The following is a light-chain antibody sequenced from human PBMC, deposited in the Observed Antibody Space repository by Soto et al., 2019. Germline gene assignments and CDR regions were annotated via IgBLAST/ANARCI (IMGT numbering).Light chain of an antibody. V-gene: IGKV3-15*01. CDR2: NAS. CDR3: QQYHMWPVYT. CDR1: DSIGTN. J-gene: IGKJ2*01. Sequence: IVVTQFPATLSVSLGERATISCRAGDSIGTNVAWYQHRPGQSPRLLIYNASTRPPGVAARFSGSGSGTEFTLTISSLQPEDFAVYYCQQYHMWPVYTFGQGTKLDIK.